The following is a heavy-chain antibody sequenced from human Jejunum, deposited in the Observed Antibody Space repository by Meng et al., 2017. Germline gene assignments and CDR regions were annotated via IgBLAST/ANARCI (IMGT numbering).Heavy chain of an antibody. J-gene: IGHJ4*02. D-gene: IGHD2-8*01. Sequence: VPLVRSAAVVTTPGTSVKVSFQPSGYSFTSFHINWLRQATGQRPEGMGWMDPNLGNTDYAQKFQGRVTMTRDTSTSTAFMELSSLKSDDSAVYYCARVVDNEFDYWGQGTLVTVSS. CDR3: ARVVDNEFDY. V-gene: IGHV1-8*01. CDR1: GYSFTSFH. CDR2: MDPNLGNT.